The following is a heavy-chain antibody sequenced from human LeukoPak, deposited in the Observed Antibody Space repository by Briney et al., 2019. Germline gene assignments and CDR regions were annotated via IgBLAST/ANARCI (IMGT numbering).Heavy chain of an antibody. Sequence: PGGTLRLSCAASGFTFSSYGMSWVRQAPGKGLEWVSIIYSGGSTFYADSVKGRFTISRDNSKNTLYLQMNSLRAEDTAAYYCATYSGAHHKTFDDWGQGTLVTVSS. CDR3: ATYSGAHHKTFDD. CDR1: GFTFSSYG. CDR2: IYSGGST. D-gene: IGHD1-26*01. V-gene: IGHV3-53*01. J-gene: IGHJ4*02.